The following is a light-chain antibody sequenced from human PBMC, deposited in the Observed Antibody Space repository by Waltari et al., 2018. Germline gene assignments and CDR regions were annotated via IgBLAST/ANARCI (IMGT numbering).Light chain of an antibody. CDR3: QQYNNWPLT. CDR1: QSVRRN. Sequence: EIVMTQSTATLSVSTGERDTLSCMASQSVRRNFAWYQQKPGQAPRLLIYGTSTRATGIPARFSGSWSGTEFTLTISSLQSEDFAVYYCQQYNNWPLTFVGVTKVEIK. CDR2: GTS. V-gene: IGKV3-15*01. J-gene: IGKJ4*01.